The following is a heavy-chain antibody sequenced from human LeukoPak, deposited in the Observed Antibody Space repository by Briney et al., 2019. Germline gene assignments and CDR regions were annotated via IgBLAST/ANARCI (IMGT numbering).Heavy chain of an antibody. CDR2: IWYDGSIQ. V-gene: IGHV3-33*01. CDR3: ARAGYCSGGSCYGSDY. CDR1: GFTFSSYG. J-gene: IGHJ4*02. D-gene: IGHD2-15*01. Sequence: GGSLRLSCAASGFTFSSYGMHWVRQAPGKGLEWVAAIWYDGSIQYYADSVKGRFTISRDNSKNTLYLQMDSLRAEDTAVYYCARAGYCSGGSCYGSDYWGQGTLVTVSS.